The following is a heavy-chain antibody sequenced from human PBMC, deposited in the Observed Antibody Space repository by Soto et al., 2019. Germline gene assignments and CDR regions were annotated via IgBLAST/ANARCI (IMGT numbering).Heavy chain of an antibody. CDR1: GGTFSSYA. Sequence: SVKVSCNDSGGTFSSYAISWVRQAPGQGLEWMGGIIPIFGTANYAQKFQGRVTITADESTSTAYMELSSLRSEDTAVYYCARDGDGSGSYFPQALDYWGQGTLVTVSS. CDR2: IIPIFGTA. J-gene: IGHJ4*02. V-gene: IGHV1-69*13. D-gene: IGHD3-10*01. CDR3: ARDGDGSGSYFPQALDY.